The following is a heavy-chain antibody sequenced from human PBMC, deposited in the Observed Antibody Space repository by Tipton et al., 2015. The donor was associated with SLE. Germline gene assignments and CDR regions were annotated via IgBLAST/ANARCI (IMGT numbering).Heavy chain of an antibody. CDR3: ARDRITIFGDPSYYFDY. Sequence: SLRLSCTASGFTFSSYWMNWVRQAPGKGLEWVSSISSSSSYIYYADSVKGRFTISRDNSKNTLYLQMNSLRAEDTAVYYCARDRITIFGDPSYYFDYWGQGTLVTVSS. D-gene: IGHD3-3*01. J-gene: IGHJ4*02. CDR2: ISSSSSYI. CDR1: GFTFSSYW. V-gene: IGHV3-21*04.